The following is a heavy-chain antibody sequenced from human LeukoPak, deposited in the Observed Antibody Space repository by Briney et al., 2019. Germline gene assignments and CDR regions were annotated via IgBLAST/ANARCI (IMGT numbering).Heavy chain of an antibody. CDR2: IYPGDSDT. CDR1: GYSFTSYW. CDR3: ARHRADCSSTSCFPYYYYYYMDV. Sequence: GESLKISCKGSGYSFTSYWIGWVRQMPGKGLEWMGIIYPGDSDTRYSPSFQGQVTISADKSISTAYLKWSSLKASDTAMYYCARHRADCSSTSCFPYYYYYYMDVWGKGTTVTVSS. V-gene: IGHV5-51*01. J-gene: IGHJ6*03. D-gene: IGHD2-2*01.